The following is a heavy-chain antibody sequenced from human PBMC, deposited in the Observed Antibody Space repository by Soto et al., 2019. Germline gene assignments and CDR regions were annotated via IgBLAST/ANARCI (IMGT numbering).Heavy chain of an antibody. Sequence: ASGKGSCEASGYTFTNNVIHWLRQAPGQTXEWMGWIHTAKGNTKYSQKFEARVTLTRDTAASTAYMELNSLRSDDTAVYYCARDPISTYTWNYARLNCLGPWRDLTLVP. CDR3: ARDPISTYTWNYARLNCLGP. CDR2: IHTAKGNT. J-gene: IGHJ5*02. CDR1: GYTFTNNV. D-gene: IGHD1-7*01. V-gene: IGHV1-3*04.